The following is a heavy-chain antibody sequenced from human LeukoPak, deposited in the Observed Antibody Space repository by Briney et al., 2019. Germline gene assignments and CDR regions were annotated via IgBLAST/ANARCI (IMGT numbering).Heavy chain of an antibody. Sequence: SETLSLTCTVSVASISGSTYYWGWIRQPPGKGLEWIGSIYYRGNTYYNPSLKSRVTISVDTSKNQFSLKLSSVTAADTAVYYCARHTGYYLTDAFNMWGQGTMVTVSS. J-gene: IGHJ3*02. CDR1: VASISGSTYY. D-gene: IGHD3-9*01. V-gene: IGHV4-39*01. CDR3: ARHTGYYLTDAFNM. CDR2: IYYRGNT.